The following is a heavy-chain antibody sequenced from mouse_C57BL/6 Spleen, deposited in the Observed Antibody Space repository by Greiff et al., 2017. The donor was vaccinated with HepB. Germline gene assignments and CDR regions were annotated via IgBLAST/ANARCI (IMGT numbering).Heavy chain of an antibody. J-gene: IGHJ4*01. CDR2: ISSGSSTI. CDR1: GFTFSDYG. V-gene: IGHV5-17*01. D-gene: IGHD2-5*01. CDR3: ARSYSNYEYYAMDY. Sequence: EVKVVESGGGLVKPGGSLKLSCAASGFTFSDYGMHWVRQAPEKGLEWVAYISSGSSTIYYADTVKGRFTISRDNAKNTLFLQMTSLRSEDTAMYYCARSYSNYEYYAMDYWGQGTSVTVSS.